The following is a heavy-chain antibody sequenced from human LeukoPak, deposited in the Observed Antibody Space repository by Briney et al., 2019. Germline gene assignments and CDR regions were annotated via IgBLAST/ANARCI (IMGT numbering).Heavy chain of an antibody. D-gene: IGHD6-13*01. V-gene: IGHV1-2*02. J-gene: IGHJ4*02. CDR3: ARGVIFPGYSSSWCFDY. CDR2: IDPNSGVT. CDR1: GYTFAGYY. Sequence: ASVKVSCKASGYTFAGYYMHWVRQAPGQGLEWMGWIDPNSGVTYYAQNFQGRVTMTRDTSISTAYMELSSLRSDDTAVYYCARGVIFPGYSSSWCFDYWGQGSLVTVSS.